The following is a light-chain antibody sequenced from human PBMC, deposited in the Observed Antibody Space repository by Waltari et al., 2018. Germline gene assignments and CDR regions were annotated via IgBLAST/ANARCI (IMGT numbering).Light chain of an antibody. Sequence: EIVMTQSPATLSVSPGGRASLSCRASQSVRSNLAWYQQKPGQAPRLLIYDASTRATGVPARFSGSGSGTDFTLTIISLQSEDFAVYYCQQYNSWPLTFGGGTKVEIK. J-gene: IGKJ4*01. CDR3: QQYNSWPLT. CDR1: QSVRSN. CDR2: DAS. V-gene: IGKV3-15*01.